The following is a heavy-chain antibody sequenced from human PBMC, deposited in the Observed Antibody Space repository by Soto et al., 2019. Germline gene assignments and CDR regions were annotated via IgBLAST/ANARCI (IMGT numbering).Heavy chain of an antibody. CDR2: INAGNGNT. D-gene: IGHD3-10*01. V-gene: IGHV1-3*01. CDR1: GYTFTSYA. J-gene: IGHJ6*02. CDR3: AADSRRRPFGELKYYSYGMDV. Sequence: ASVKVSCKASGYTFTSYAMHWVRQAPGQRLEWMGWINAGNGNTKYSQKFQGRVTITRDMSTSTAYMELSSLRSEDTAVYYCAADSRRRPFGELKYYSYGMDVWGQRNKVTVSS.